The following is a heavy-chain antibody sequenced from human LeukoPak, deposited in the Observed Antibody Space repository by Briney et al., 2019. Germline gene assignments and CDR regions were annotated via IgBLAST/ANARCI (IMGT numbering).Heavy chain of an antibody. CDR2: IYPGDSDT. D-gene: IGHD3-3*01. CDR3: ARLYYDFWSGYFAVNNWFDP. Sequence: GESLKISCKGSGYSFTSHWIGWVRQMPGKGLEWMGIIYPGDSDTRYSPSFQGQVTISADKSISTAYLQWSSLKASDTAMYYCARLYYDFWSGYFAVNNWFDPWGQGTLVTVSS. J-gene: IGHJ5*02. CDR1: GYSFTSHW. V-gene: IGHV5-51*01.